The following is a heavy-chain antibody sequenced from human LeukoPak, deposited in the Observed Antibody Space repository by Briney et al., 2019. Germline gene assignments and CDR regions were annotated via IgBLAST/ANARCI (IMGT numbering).Heavy chain of an antibody. D-gene: IGHD1-26*01. V-gene: IGHV4-59*01. CDR1: DGSINSYY. Sequence: SGTLSLTCSVSDGSINSYYWNWIRRPPGKGLVWIGYIYYNGNTNYSPSLKSRVTMSVDTSKNLFSLKVSSVTAADTAVYYCARGRSNYYGMDVWGQGTTVTVSS. CDR3: ARGRSNYYGMDV. CDR2: IYYNGNT. J-gene: IGHJ6*02.